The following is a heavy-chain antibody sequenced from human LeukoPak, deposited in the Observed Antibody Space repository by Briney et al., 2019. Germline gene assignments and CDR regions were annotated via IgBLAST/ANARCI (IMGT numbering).Heavy chain of an antibody. CDR1: VYTFTSYA. CDR2: INAGNGNT. CDR3: ARGPYSNYWFDP. D-gene: IGHD4-11*01. Sequence: GASVKVSCKTSVYTFTSYAMHWVRLAPGQRLEWMGWINAGNGNTKYSQKFQDRVTITRDTSASTAYMELSSLRSEDTAVYFCARGPYSNYWFDPWDQGTLVTVSS. J-gene: IGHJ5*02. V-gene: IGHV1-3*01.